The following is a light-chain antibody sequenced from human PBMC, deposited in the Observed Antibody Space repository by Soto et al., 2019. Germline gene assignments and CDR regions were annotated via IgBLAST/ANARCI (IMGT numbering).Light chain of an antibody. V-gene: IGLV7-43*01. Sequence: QAVVTQEPSLTVSPGGTGTLTCASSTGAVTSGYYPNWFQQKPGRPPRALIYSTTYKHSWTPARFSGSLLGGKAALTLSGVQPEDEADYYCLLFYGDGVVFGGGTKLTVL. CDR1: TGAVTSGYY. CDR2: STT. J-gene: IGLJ2*01. CDR3: LLFYGDGVV.